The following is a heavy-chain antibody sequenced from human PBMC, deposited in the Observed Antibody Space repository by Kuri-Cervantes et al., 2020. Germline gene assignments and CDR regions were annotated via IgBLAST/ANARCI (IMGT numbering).Heavy chain of an antibody. V-gene: IGHV2-70*12. J-gene: IGHJ1*01. CDR1: GFSLSASVVR. CDR3: AHRQVRRPNDFQH. Sequence: SGPTLVKPTQTLTLTCTFSGFSLSASVVRVRWIRLRQPPGKALEWLARVDWDDGKFYSTSLKTRLTITKDTSKNQVVLTMTNMDPVDTATYYCAHRQVRRPNDFQHWGQGTLVTVSS. CDR2: VDWDDGK. D-gene: IGHD2-21*01.